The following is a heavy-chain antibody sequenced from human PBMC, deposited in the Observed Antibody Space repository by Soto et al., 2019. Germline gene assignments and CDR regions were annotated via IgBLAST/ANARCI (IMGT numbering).Heavy chain of an antibody. Sequence: EVHLVESGGGLVKPGGSLRLSYAASGFTFSDYTMNWVRQAPGKGLEGVSSISTTSTYINYADSVKGRFTISRDNAQKTLFLQMGSLRAEDTAVYYCMRQGNVDADSFEDFWGQGTLVTVSS. V-gene: IGHV3-21*01. J-gene: IGHJ4*02. CDR2: ISTTSTYI. CDR3: MRQGNVDADSFEDF. D-gene: IGHD2-15*01. CDR1: GFTFSDYT.